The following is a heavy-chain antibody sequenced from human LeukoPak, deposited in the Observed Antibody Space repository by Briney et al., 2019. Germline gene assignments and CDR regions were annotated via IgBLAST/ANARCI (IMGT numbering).Heavy chain of an antibody. D-gene: IGHD5-12*01. CDR1: GGTFSSYA. CDR3: ARGGPSGYVVIEY. Sequence: ASVKVSCKASGGTFSSYAISWVRQAPGQGLEWMGGIIPIFGTAKYAQKFQGRVTITADKSTSTAYMELSSLRSEDTALYYCARGGPSGYVVIEYWGQGTLVTVSS. V-gene: IGHV1-69*06. CDR2: IIPIFGTA. J-gene: IGHJ4*02.